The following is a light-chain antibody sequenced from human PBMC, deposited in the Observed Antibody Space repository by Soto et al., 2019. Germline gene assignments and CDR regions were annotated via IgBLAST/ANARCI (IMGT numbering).Light chain of an antibody. Sequence: EMVLTQSPGTLSLSPGERATLSCRASQSVSSIYLAWYQHKPGQAPRLXIYGVSSRATGIPDRFRGSGSGTDFILTITRLEPEDFAVYYCQQYGSSRWTFGQGTKVDIK. V-gene: IGKV3-20*01. J-gene: IGKJ1*01. CDR3: QQYGSSRWT. CDR2: GVS. CDR1: QSVSSIY.